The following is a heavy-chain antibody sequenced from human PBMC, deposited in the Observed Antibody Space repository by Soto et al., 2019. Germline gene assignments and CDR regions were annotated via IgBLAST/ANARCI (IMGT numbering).Heavy chain of an antibody. CDR2: ISGSGGST. CDR3: ASNYYGSGIYDY. D-gene: IGHD3-10*01. CDR1: GFTFSSYA. V-gene: IGHV3-23*01. J-gene: IGHJ4*02. Sequence: EVQLLESGGGLVQPGGSLRLSCVASGFTFSSYAMSWVRQAPGKGLEWVSAISGSGGSTYYADSVKGRFTISRDNSKNTLYLQMNSLRAEDTAVYYCASNYYGSGIYDYWGQGTLVTVSS.